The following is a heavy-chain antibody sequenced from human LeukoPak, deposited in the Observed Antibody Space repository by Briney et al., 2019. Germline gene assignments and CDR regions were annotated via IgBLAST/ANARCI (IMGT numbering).Heavy chain of an antibody. Sequence: GGSLRLSCAASGFTFSSYSMNWVRQAPGKGLEWVSSISSSSSYIYYADSVKGRFTISRDNSKNTLYLQMNSLRAEDTAVYYCAYEGVTALFDYWGQGTLVTVSS. J-gene: IGHJ4*02. D-gene: IGHD2-21*02. CDR1: GFTFSSYS. CDR3: AYEGVTALFDY. V-gene: IGHV3-21*01. CDR2: ISSSSSYI.